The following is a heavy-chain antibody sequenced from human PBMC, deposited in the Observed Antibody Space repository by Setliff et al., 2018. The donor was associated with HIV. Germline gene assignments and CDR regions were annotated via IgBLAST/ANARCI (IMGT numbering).Heavy chain of an antibody. CDR3: SRGQRSSSSWPIDY. J-gene: IGHJ4*02. D-gene: IGHD6-13*01. CDR1: GDSISKDX. Sequence: SEXLSLXXXVPGDSISKDXXXXXRQPPGKGLEWIGYIYNTGSTYXXPSXXSRVTIPIDTSKNQFPPKLSTVTAAHTAVYCSSRGQRSSSSWPIDYWGQGTLVTVSS. CDR2: IYNTGST. V-gene: IGHV4-59*06.